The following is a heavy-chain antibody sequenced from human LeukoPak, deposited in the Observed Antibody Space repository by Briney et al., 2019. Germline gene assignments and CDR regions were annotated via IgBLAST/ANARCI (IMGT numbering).Heavy chain of an antibody. Sequence: GGSLRLSCAASGFTFTNYCMNWVRQAPGKGLEWVSSISSSSSYIYYADSVKGRFTISRDNAKNSLYLQMNSLRAEDTAVYYCARVYGDYLPYFDYWGQGTLVTVSS. D-gene: IGHD4-17*01. J-gene: IGHJ4*02. CDR3: ARVYGDYLPYFDY. CDR2: ISSSSSYI. CDR1: GFTFTNYC. V-gene: IGHV3-21*01.